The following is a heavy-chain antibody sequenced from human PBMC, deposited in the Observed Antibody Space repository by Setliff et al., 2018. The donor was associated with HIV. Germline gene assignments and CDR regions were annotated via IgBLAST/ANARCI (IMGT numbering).Heavy chain of an antibody. CDR1: GFTFSSYS. J-gene: IGHJ3*02. Sequence: GESLKISCVASGFTFSSYSMNWVRQAPGKGPEWVSSISTSSSSHIYYADSVKGRFTISRDNAKNSLYLQMNSLRAEDTAVYYCARRGNYLGDAFDIWGQGTMVTVSS. V-gene: IGHV3-21*06. D-gene: IGHD1-26*01. CDR3: ARRGNYLGDAFDI. CDR2: ISTSSSSHI.